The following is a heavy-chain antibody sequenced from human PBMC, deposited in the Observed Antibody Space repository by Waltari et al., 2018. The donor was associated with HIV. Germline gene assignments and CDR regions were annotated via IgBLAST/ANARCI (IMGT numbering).Heavy chain of an antibody. Sequence: EVQLVESGGGLVQPGGCLRLSCAAYGFSLRTYSMSWVRQAPGKGLEWVSYISTSSSTIYYADSVKGRFTISRDNAKNSLYLQMNSLRAEDTAVYYCARDRNSRGAFEIWGQGTMVTVSS. D-gene: IGHD5-18*01. CDR2: ISTSSSTI. V-gene: IGHV3-48*01. CDR3: ARDRNSRGAFEI. J-gene: IGHJ3*02. CDR1: GFSLRTYS.